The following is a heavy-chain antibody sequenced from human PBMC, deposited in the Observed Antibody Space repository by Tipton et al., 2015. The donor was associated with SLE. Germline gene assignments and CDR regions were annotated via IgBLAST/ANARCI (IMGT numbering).Heavy chain of an antibody. CDR3: AREVAAPVNWFDP. D-gene: IGHD6-13*01. CDR1: GGSISGSFYY. Sequence: LRLSCTVSGGSISGSFYYWGWIRQPPGKGLEWIVSVYFTGSTYNNPSLKSRVSVSVDTSKTQFSLKLSSVTAADTAVYYCAREVAAPVNWFDPWGQGTLVTVSS. CDR2: VYFTGST. V-gene: IGHV4-39*07. J-gene: IGHJ5*02.